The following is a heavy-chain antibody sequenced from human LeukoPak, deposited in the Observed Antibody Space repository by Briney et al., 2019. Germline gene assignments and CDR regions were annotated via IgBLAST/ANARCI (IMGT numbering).Heavy chain of an antibody. V-gene: IGHV3-23*01. CDR2: ISGSGGST. D-gene: IGHD6-13*01. Sequence: GGSLRLSCAASGFTFSSYAMSWVRQAPGKGLEWVSAISGSGGSTYYADSVKGRFTISRDNSKNTLYLQMNSLRAEDTAVYYCAKGSAAGTLPYYFDYWGQGTLVTVSS. J-gene: IGHJ4*02. CDR3: AKGSAAGTLPYYFDY. CDR1: GFTFSSYA.